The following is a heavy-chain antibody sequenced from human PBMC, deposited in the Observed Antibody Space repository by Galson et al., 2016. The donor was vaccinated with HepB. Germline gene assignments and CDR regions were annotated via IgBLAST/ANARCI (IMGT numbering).Heavy chain of an antibody. Sequence: SETLSLTCGISGGSISGYHLSWIRQPPGKGLEWVGCSDLSGSTSCNPSPNSRVTISIDASKNQFSLTLRSVTAADTAIYYCASYACGGGGRGYWGQGTLVTVSS. CDR1: GGSISGYH. J-gene: IGHJ4*02. V-gene: IGHV4-59*01. CDR3: ASYACGGGGRGY. D-gene: IGHD3-16*01. CDR2: SDLSGST.